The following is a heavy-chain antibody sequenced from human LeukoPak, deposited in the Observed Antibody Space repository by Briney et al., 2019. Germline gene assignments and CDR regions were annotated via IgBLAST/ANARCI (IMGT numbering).Heavy chain of an antibody. CDR2: IIPILGIA. CDR3: ARGVYYYDSSGYYYFDY. J-gene: IGHJ4*02. Sequence: SVKVSCKASGGTFSSSAISWVRQAPGQGLERMGRIIPILGIANYAQKFQGRVTITADKSTSTAYMELSSLRSEDTAVYYCARGVYYYDSSGYYYFDYWGQGTLVTVSS. CDR1: GGTFSSSA. V-gene: IGHV1-69*04. D-gene: IGHD3-22*01.